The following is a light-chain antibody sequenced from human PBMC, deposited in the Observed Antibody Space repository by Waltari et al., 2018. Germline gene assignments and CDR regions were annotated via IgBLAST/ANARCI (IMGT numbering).Light chain of an antibody. CDR2: AAS. Sequence: DIHLTQSPSFLSASVGDRVTITCRASQGISYYLAWYQLKPGRAPKLLIYAASTLLSGVPSRFSGSGSGTEFTLTISSLQPEDFATYYCQQLNSYPLTFGGGTKVEIK. CDR1: QGISYY. CDR3: QQLNSYPLT. V-gene: IGKV1-9*01. J-gene: IGKJ4*01.